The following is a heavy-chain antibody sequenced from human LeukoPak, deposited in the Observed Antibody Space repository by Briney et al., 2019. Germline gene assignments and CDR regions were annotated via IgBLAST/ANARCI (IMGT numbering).Heavy chain of an antibody. CDR3: ARGSYDSSDFEYFQH. V-gene: IGHV1-2*02. D-gene: IGHD3-22*01. CDR1: GYTFTEYY. CDR2: INPDSGDT. Sequence: ASVKVSCTTSGYTFTEYYIHWVRQAPGQGLEWTGWINPDSGDTNYAQRFQGRATMTRDTSISTAYMEKRRLTYDDTAVYYCARGSYDSSDFEYFQHWGQGTLVTVSS. J-gene: IGHJ1*01.